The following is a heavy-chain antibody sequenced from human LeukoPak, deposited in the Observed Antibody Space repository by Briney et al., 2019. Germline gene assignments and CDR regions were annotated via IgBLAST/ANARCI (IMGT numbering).Heavy chain of an antibody. CDR2: IYYSGST. V-gene: IGHV4-59*01. CDR3: ASTPIPRDAFDI. J-gene: IGHJ3*02. Sequence: SETLSLTCTVSGGSISSYYWSWIRQPPGKGLEWIGYIYYSGSTNYNPSLKSRVTISVDTSKNQFSLKLSSVTAADTAVYYCASTPIPRDAFDIWGQGTMVTVSS. D-gene: IGHD2-2*02. CDR1: GGSISSYY.